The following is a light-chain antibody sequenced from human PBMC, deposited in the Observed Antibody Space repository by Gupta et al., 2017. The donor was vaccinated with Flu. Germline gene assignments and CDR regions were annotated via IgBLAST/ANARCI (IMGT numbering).Light chain of an antibody. Sequence: EIVLTQSPATLSLSPGERATLSCRASQSISTFLAWYQQKPGQAPRLLIYEASIRATGIPDRFSGSGYGTDFTLTISSREPEDFAVYYCQQRSNWPPWTFGQGTKVEIK. V-gene: IGKV3-11*01. J-gene: IGKJ1*01. CDR2: EAS. CDR1: QSISTF. CDR3: QQRSNWPPWT.